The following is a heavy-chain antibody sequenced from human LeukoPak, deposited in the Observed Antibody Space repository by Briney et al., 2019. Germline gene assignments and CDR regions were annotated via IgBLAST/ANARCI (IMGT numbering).Heavy chain of an antibody. CDR3: VRYRSGSNRFDY. V-gene: IGHV4-39*01. Sequence: SETLSLTWTVSGDSISGKTYSWGWVRQPPGKGLEWIGYMYYSENTYYNPSLKSRVTISVDTSRIQFSLKLSSVTAADTAVYYCVRYRSGSNRFDYWGQGTLVTVSS. D-gene: IGHD6-19*01. CDR2: MYYSENT. J-gene: IGHJ4*02. CDR1: GDSISGKTYS.